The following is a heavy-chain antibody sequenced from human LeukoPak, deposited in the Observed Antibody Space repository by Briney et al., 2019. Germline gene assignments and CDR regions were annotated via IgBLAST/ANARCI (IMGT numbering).Heavy chain of an antibody. D-gene: IGHD5-24*01. CDR1: GGSISSYY. Sequence: PSETLSLTCTVSGGSISSYYWSWIRQPAGKGLEWIGRIYTSGSTNYNPSLKSRVTMSVDASKNQFSLKLSSVTAADTAVYYCAREERWLQYNWFDPWGQGTLVTVSS. V-gene: IGHV4-4*07. CDR2: IYTSGST. J-gene: IGHJ5*02. CDR3: AREERWLQYNWFDP.